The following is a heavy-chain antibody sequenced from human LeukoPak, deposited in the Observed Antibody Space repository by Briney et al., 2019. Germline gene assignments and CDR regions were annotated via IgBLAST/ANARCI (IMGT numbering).Heavy chain of an antibody. CDR1: GFTVSSNY. V-gene: IGHV3-66*01. Sequence: GGSLRLSCAASGFTVSSNYMSWVRQAPGKGLEWVSVIYSGGSTYYADSVKGRFTISRDNSKNTLYLQMNSLRAEDTAVYYCAREESTMVRGVSYGMDVWGQGTTVTVSS. CDR2: IYSGGST. D-gene: IGHD3-10*01. CDR3: AREESTMVRGVSYGMDV. J-gene: IGHJ6*02.